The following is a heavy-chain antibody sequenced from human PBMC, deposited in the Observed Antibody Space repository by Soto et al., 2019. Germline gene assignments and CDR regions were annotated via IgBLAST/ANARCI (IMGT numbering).Heavy chain of an antibody. J-gene: IGHJ4*02. CDR2: IFHTRST. D-gene: IGHD6-13*01. V-gene: IGHV4-61*01. CDR1: GASVTNDLYF. Sequence: PSETLSLTCNVSGASVTNDLYFRNYLRQSPGTGLESLGSIFHTRSTKLSHTLEGRLTMSIKTSKNQFAMQLTCVTAADAAVYFFAREIKCVRSSRWSHFDFCGQGALVTVSS. CDR3: AREIKCVRSSRWSHFDF.